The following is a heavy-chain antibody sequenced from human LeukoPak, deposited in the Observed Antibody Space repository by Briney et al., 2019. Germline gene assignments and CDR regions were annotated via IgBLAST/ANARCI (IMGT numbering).Heavy chain of an antibody. CDR2: ISSSGT. Sequence: RGSLRLSCAASGFTFSSYSMNWVRQAPGKGLEWVSSISSSGTYYAESVRGRFTTSRDNAKNSLYLQINSLRAEDTALYYCARNRSRFDYWGQGTLVTVSS. J-gene: IGHJ4*02. CDR3: ARNRSRFDY. CDR1: GFTFSSYS. V-gene: IGHV3-21*01.